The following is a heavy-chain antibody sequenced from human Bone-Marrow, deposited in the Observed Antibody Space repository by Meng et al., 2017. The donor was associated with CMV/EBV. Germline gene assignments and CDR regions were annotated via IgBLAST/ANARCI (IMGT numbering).Heavy chain of an antibody. CDR2: IIPIFGTA. J-gene: IGHJ6*01. D-gene: IGHD2-2*01. CDR3: ARGVVVVPAGGYYYYYGMDV. CDR1: GGTFSSYA. V-gene: IGHV1-69*05. Sequence: SVKVSCKASGGTFSSYAISWVRQAPGQGLEWMGGIIPIFGTANYAQKFQGRVTITTDESTSTAYMELSSLRSEDTAVYYCARGVVVVPAGGYYYYYGMDVWGQGTTVTVYS.